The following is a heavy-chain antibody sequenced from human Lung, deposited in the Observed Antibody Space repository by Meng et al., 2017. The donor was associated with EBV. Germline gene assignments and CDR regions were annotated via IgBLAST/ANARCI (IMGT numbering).Heavy chain of an antibody. D-gene: IGHD1-26*01. CDR2: ITPDGGRT. Sequence: EVQVVESGGTLMQPGGSLRLSCATSAFSFSAYWMHWVRQVPGKGLQWVSRITPDGGRTDYADSVKGRFTISRDNAAKTLYLQMKSLRPEDTAVYYCSRDLMGPDDWWGQGTLVTVSS. V-gene: IGHV3-74*01. CDR1: AFSFSAYW. J-gene: IGHJ4*02. CDR3: SRDLMGPDDW.